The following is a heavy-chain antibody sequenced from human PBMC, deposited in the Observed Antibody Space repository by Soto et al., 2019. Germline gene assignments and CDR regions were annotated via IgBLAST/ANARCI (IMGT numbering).Heavy chain of an antibody. CDR3: AREEFQAVAATLYYYGMDV. D-gene: IGHD2-15*01. Sequence: QVQLQESGPGLVKPSETLSLTCTVSGGSISSYYWSWIRQPAGKGLEWIGRIYTSGSTNYNPSLKSRVTMSVDTSKNQFSLKLSSVTAADTAVYYCAREEFQAVAATLYYYGMDVWDQGTTVTVSS. V-gene: IGHV4-4*07. J-gene: IGHJ6*02. CDR1: GGSISSYY. CDR2: IYTSGST.